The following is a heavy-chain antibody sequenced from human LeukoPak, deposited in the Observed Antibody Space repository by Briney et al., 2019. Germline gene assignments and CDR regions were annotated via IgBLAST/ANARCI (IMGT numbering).Heavy chain of an antibody. J-gene: IGHJ4*02. D-gene: IGHD6-19*01. CDR3: PSKQWLDQSFDY. CDR2: IYYSGST. Sequence: SETLSLTWTVSGGSISSSSYYWGWIRQPPGKGLEWIGSIYYSGSTYYNPSLKSRVTISVDTSKNQFSLKLSSVTAADAAVYYCPSKQWLDQSFDYWGQGTLVTVSS. CDR1: GGSISSSSYY. V-gene: IGHV4-39*07.